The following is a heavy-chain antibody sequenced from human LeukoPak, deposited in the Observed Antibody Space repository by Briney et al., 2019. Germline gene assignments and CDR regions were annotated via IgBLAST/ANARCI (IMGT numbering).Heavy chain of an antibody. J-gene: IGHJ6*02. CDR2: INPNSGGT. CDR3: AMLDYSWPKRSTMGYYYYGMDV. D-gene: IGHD4-11*01. V-gene: IGHV1-2*02. Sequence: GASVKVSCKASGYTFSGYYMHWVRQAPGQGLEWMGWINPNSGGTKYAQKFQGRVTMTRDTSISTAYMELSSLRSEDTAVYYCAMLDYSWPKRSTMGYYYYGMDVWGQGTTVTVSS. CDR1: GYTFSGYY.